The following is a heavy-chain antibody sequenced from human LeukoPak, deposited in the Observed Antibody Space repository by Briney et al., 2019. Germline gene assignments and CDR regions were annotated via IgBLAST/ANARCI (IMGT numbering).Heavy chain of an antibody. CDR3: AKDHEYSSPSDAFDI. D-gene: IGHD6-6*01. J-gene: IGHJ3*02. CDR2: IIPILGIA. V-gene: IGHV1-69*04. CDR1: GGTFSSYA. Sequence: SVKVSCKASGGTFSSYAISWVRQAPGQGLEWMGRIIPILGIANYAQKFQGRVTITADKSTSTAYMELSSLRSEDTAVYYCAKDHEYSSPSDAFDIWGQGTMVTVSS.